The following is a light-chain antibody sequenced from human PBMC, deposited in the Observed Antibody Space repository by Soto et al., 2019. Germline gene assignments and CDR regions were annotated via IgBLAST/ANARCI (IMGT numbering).Light chain of an antibody. CDR1: QIVLHSSSNKNY. V-gene: IGKV4-1*01. CDR3: QQYLGTYT. J-gene: IGKJ2*01. CDR2: WAS. Sequence: DIVMTQSPDSLAVSLGERATINCKSSQIVLHSSSNKNYLAWYQQKPGQAPKLLLYWASTRESGVPDRFSGSGSGTHFTLTISSLQAEDVAVYYCQQYLGTYTFGQGTKLEIK.